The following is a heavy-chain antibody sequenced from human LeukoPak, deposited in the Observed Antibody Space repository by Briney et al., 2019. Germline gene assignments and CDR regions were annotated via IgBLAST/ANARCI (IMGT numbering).Heavy chain of an antibody. CDR1: GYTFTSYG. Sequence: ASLKLSCAPSGYTFTSYGISWVRQAPGQGLEWMGWISAYTGNADYAQTLQGRVTMTTDTSTSTAYMELRSLSPDDTAVYYCAKSPDPYNSGCYYSDYWGQGTLVTVSS. CDR3: AKSPDPYNSGCYYSDY. V-gene: IGHV1-18*04. J-gene: IGHJ4*02. D-gene: IGHD3-10*01. CDR2: ISAYTGNA.